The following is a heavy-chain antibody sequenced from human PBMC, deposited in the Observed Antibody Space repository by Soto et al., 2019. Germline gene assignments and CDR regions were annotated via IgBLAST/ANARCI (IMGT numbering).Heavy chain of an antibody. D-gene: IGHD3-10*01. V-gene: IGHV3-23*01. CDR3: AKGSVLKKNMVRGVQGLFDY. CDR2: ISGSGGST. J-gene: IGHJ4*02. CDR1: GFTFSSYA. Sequence: GSLRLSCAASGFTFSSYAMSWVRQAPGKGLEWVSAISGSGGSTYYPDSVKGRFTISRDNSKNTLYLQMNSLRAEDTAVYYCAKGSVLKKNMVRGVQGLFDYWGQGTLVTVSS.